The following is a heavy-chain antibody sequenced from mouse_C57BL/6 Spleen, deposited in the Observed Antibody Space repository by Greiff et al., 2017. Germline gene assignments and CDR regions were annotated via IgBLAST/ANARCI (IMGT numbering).Heavy chain of an antibody. CDR1: GYTFTSYW. CDR3: ARPYDGYLGYAMDY. CDR2: IYPSDSET. Sequence: QVQLQQPGAELVRPGSSVKLSCKASGYTFTSYWMDWVKQRPGQGLEWIGNIYPSDSETHYNQKFKDKATLTVDKSSSTAYMQLSSLTSEDSAVYYCARPYDGYLGYAMDYWGQGTSVTVAS. V-gene: IGHV1-61*01. D-gene: IGHD2-3*01. J-gene: IGHJ4*01.